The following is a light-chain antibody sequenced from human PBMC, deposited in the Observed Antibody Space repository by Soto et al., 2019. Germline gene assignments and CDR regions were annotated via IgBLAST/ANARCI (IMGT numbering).Light chain of an antibody. V-gene: IGKV3-20*01. Sequence: EIVLTQSSGTLSLSPGERATLSCRATQSVSSPYLAWYQQKPGQAPRLLIYGASSRATGIPDRFSGGGSGTDFTLTISRLEPEDFAVYYCQQFSSYPLTFGGGTKVDIK. CDR1: QSVSSPY. CDR2: GAS. J-gene: IGKJ4*01. CDR3: QQFSSYPLT.